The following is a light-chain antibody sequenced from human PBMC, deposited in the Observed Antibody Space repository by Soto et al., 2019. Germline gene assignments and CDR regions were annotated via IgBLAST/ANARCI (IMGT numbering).Light chain of an antibody. CDR1: QSVSSHY. V-gene: IGKV3-20*01. J-gene: IGKJ4*01. Sequence: EIVFTQSSATLSLSPGERATLSCRPSQSVSSHYLAWYQQKPGQAPRLLIYDASNRATGIPARFSGSGSGTDFTLTISSLQPDDFATYYCQQYDSYSPLTFGGGTKVDI. CDR2: DAS. CDR3: QQYDSYSPLT.